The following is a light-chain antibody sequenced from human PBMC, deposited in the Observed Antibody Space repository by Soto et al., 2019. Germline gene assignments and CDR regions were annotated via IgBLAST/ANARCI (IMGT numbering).Light chain of an antibody. J-gene: IGKJ3*01. CDR3: QQYNNWPFLT. CDR2: GAS. Sequence: EIVMTQSPATLSVSPGERATLSCRASQSVSSNLAWYQQKPGQAPRLLIYGASTRATGIPARFSGSGSGTEFTLTISSLQSEDFAVYCCQQYNNWPFLTFGPGTKVDIK. V-gene: IGKV3-15*01. CDR1: QSVSSN.